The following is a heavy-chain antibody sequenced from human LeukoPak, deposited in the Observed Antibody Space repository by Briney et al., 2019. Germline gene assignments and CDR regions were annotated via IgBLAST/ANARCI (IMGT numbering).Heavy chain of an antibody. V-gene: IGHV1-3*03. CDR3: ARHHSPQLDYYYMDV. J-gene: IGHJ6*03. D-gene: IGHD1-1*01. Sequence: ASVKVSCKASGYTFTNYAMHWVRQAPGQRLEWMGWINAGNGNTKYSQEFQGRVTISMDTSASTAYMELSSLRSEDMAVYYCARHHSPQLDYYYMDVWGKGTTVTVSS. CDR2: INAGNGNT. CDR1: GYTFTNYA.